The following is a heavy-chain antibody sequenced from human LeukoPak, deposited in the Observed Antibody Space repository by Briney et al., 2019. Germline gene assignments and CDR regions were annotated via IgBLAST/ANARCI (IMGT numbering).Heavy chain of an antibody. J-gene: IGHJ4*02. CDR2: IKQDGSEK. Sequence: GGSLRLSCAASGFTLSSYWMTWVRQAPGKGLEWVANIKQDGSEKYYVDSVKGRFTISRDNAKNSLYLQMNSLRAEDTAVYYCARGGSGRLFDYWGQGTLVTVSS. CDR1: GFTLSSYW. V-gene: IGHV3-7*01. CDR3: ARGGSGRLFDY. D-gene: IGHD3-10*01.